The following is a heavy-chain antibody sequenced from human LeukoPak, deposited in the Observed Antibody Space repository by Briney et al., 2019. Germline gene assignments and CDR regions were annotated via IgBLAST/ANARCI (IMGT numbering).Heavy chain of an antibody. CDR2: IIPIFGTA. J-gene: IGHJ4*02. D-gene: IGHD5-18*01. CDR1: GGTFSSYA. Sequence: SVKVSCRASGGTFSSYAISWVRQAPGQGLEWMGRIIPIFGTANYAQKFQGRVTITTDESTSTAYMELSSLRSEDTAVYYCARAGGYSYGSFDYWGQGTLVTVSS. V-gene: IGHV1-69*05. CDR3: ARAGGYSYGSFDY.